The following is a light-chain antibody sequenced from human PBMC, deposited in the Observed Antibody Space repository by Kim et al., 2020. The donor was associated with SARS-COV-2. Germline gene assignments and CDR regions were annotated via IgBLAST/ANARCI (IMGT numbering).Light chain of an antibody. J-gene: IGLJ3*02. Sequence: PGGQVTYTCASSTGGINSGSHPNWFQQKPGQAPRSLVSSVSSKPSWTPARFSGSLRGGKAALTLSGVLPEDEADYYCLLSYGGTWVFGGGTQLTVL. V-gene: IGLV7-43*01. CDR1: TGGINSGSH. CDR2: SVS. CDR3: LLSYGGTWV.